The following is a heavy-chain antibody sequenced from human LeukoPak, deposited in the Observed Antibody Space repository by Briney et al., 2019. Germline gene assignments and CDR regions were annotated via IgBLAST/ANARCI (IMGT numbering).Heavy chain of an antibody. CDR1: GFTFTSSA. D-gene: IGHD3-16*02. Sequence: GASVKVSCKASGFTFTSSAVQWVRQARGQRLEWIGWIVVGSGNTNYAQKFQERVTITRDMSTSTAYMELRSLRSDDTAVYYCARKGYVWGSYRPDDAFDIWGQGTMVTVSS. V-gene: IGHV1-58*01. CDR3: ARKGYVWGSYRPDDAFDI. J-gene: IGHJ3*02. CDR2: IVVGSGNT.